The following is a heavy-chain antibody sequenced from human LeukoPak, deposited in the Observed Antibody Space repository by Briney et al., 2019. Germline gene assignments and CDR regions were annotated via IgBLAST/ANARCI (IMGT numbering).Heavy chain of an antibody. Sequence: GGSLRLSCAASGFTFSSYAMSWVRQAPGKGLEWVSAISGSGGSTYYADSVKGRFTISRDNSKNALYLQMNSLRAEDTAVYYCAKVGGGGYCSSTSCSLGYWGQGTLVTVSS. CDR3: AKVGGGGYCSSTSCSLGY. V-gene: IGHV3-23*01. CDR2: ISGSGGST. D-gene: IGHD2-2*01. CDR1: GFTFSSYA. J-gene: IGHJ4*02.